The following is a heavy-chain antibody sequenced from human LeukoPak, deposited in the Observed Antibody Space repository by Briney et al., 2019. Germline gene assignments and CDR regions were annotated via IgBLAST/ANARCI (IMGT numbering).Heavy chain of an antibody. CDR1: GYTFTSYD. J-gene: IGHJ3*02. CDR3: ARGEWLVKAFDI. V-gene: IGHV1-8*01. D-gene: IGHD5-12*01. Sequence: ASVKVSCKASGYTFTSYDINWVRQATGQGLEWMGWMNPNSGNTGYAQKFQGRVTMTRNTSISTAYMELSSLRSEDTAVYYCARGEWLVKAFDIWGQGTMVTVSS. CDR2: MNPNSGNT.